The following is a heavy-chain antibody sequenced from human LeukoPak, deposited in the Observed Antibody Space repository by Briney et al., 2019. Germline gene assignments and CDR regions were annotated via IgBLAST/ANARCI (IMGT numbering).Heavy chain of an antibody. Sequence: GGSLRLSCAASGFTFSSYSMNWVRQAPGKGLEWVSYISSSSSTIYYADSVKGRFTISRDNAKNSLYLQMNSLRAEDTAVYYCAREMYDGVEYSSSSVDYWGQGTLVTVSS. V-gene: IGHV3-48*04. CDR2: ISSSSSTI. D-gene: IGHD6-6*01. J-gene: IGHJ4*02. CDR3: AREMYDGVEYSSSSVDY. CDR1: GFTFSSYS.